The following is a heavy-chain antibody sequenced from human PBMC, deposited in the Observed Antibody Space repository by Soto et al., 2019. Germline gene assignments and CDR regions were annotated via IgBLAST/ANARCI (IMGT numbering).Heavy chain of an antibody. CDR1: GGTISSAGYY. V-gene: IGHV4-31*03. CDR2: IYYSGST. Sequence: PSGTTYLASTVSGGTISSAGYYWSWIRQHPGKGLEWIGYIYYSGSTYYNPSLKSRVTISVDTSKYQFSLKLSSVTAADTAVYYCARDKVSEDFWSGFHYYGMDVWGQGTTVTVSS. D-gene: IGHD3-3*01. J-gene: IGHJ6*02. CDR3: ARDKVSEDFWSGFHYYGMDV.